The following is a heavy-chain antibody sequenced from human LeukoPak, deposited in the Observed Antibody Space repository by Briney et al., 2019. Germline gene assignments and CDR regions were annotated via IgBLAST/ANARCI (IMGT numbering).Heavy chain of an antibody. J-gene: IGHJ4*02. D-gene: IGHD2-2*01. V-gene: IGHV3-33*01. CDR3: VGASAEGYFDS. CDR2: IWYDGSKE. Sequence: GGSLRLSCAASGSIFGSYGMHWVRQAAGKGLERGAVIWYDGSKEFYADSVKGRFTISRDNSKTRLSLQMSRLRAEDTAMYYCVGASAEGYFDSWGQGTLVTVSS. CDR1: GSIFGSYG.